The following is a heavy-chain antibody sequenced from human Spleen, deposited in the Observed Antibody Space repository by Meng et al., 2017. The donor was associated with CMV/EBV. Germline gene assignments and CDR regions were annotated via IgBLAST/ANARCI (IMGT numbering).Heavy chain of an antibody. Sequence: SGYTFTGDYMHWVRQAPGQGLEWMGWINPNSGGTNYAQKFQGRVTMTRDTSISTAYMELSRLRSDDTAVYYCARGPLWPDEDNWFDPWGQGTLVTVSS. CDR2: INPNSGGT. CDR1: GYTFTGDY. D-gene: IGHD2-21*01. J-gene: IGHJ5*02. V-gene: IGHV1-2*02. CDR3: ARGPLWPDEDNWFDP.